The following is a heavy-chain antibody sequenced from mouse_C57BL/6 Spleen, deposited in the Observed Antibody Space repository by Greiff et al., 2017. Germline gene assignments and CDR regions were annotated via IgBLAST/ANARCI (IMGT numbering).Heavy chain of an antibody. CDR2: IYPGDGDT. CDR3: ARQGSSGYYFDY. CDR1: GYAFSSYW. Sequence: QVQLQQSGAELVKPGASVKISCKASGYAFSSYWMNWVKQRPGKGLEWIGQIYPGDGDTNYNGKFKGKATLTADKSSSTAYMQLSSLTSEDSAVYFCARQGSSGYYFDYWGQGTTLTVSS. D-gene: IGHD3-2*02. V-gene: IGHV1-80*01. J-gene: IGHJ2*01.